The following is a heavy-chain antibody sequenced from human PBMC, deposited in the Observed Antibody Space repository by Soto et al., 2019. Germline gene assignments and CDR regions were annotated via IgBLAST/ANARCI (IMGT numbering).Heavy chain of an antibody. J-gene: IGHJ6*02. CDR1: GFSFSNYA. Sequence: GGSLRLSCAASGFSFSNYAMSWVRQAPGKGLEWVSAISGSGGSTYYADSVKGRFTISRDNSKNTLYLQMNSLRAEDTAVYYCAKVSTGSSSAGYYYYGMDVWGQGTTVTVSS. D-gene: IGHD6-6*01. V-gene: IGHV3-23*01. CDR3: AKVSTGSSSAGYYYYGMDV. CDR2: ISGSGGST.